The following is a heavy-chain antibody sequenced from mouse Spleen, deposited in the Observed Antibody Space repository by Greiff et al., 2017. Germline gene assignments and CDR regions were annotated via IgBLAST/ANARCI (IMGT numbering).Heavy chain of an antibody. CDR2: IWGGGST. V-gene: IGHV2-6-5*01. CDR1: GFSLTSYG. D-gene: IGHD4-1*02. Sequence: VQLQESGPGLVQPSQSLSITCTVSGFSLTSYGVHWIRQPPGKGLEWLGVIWGGGSTYYNSALKSRLSISKDNSKSQVFLKMNSLQTDDTAMYYCAKHPNWDPYFDYWGQGTTLTVSS. J-gene: IGHJ2*01. CDR3: AKHPNWDPYFDY.